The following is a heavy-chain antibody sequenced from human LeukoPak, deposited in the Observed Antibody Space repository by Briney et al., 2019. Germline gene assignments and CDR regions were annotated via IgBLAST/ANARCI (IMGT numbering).Heavy chain of an antibody. CDR3: ARAPTHDWPNYFDY. CDR1: GFTFSSYS. D-gene: IGHD3-9*01. CDR2: ISSSSSTI. Sequence: PGGSLRLSCAASGFTFSSYSMNWVRQAPGKGLEWASYISSSSSTIYYADSVKGRFTISRDNAKNSLYLQMNSLRAEDTAVYYCARAPTHDWPNYFDYWGQGTLVTVSS. V-gene: IGHV3-48*01. J-gene: IGHJ4*02.